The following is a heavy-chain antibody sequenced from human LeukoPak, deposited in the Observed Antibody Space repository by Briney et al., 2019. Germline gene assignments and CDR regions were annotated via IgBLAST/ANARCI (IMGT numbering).Heavy chain of an antibody. J-gene: IGHJ3*02. V-gene: IGHV3-53*01. CDR2: IYSGGST. CDR3: ARVGVVPAAIPDGFDI. D-gene: IGHD2-2*01. Sequence: SGGSLRLSCAASGFAVISNYMSWVRQAPGKGLEWVSVIYSGGSTYYADSVKGRFTISRDNSKNTLYLQMNSLTAEDTAVYYCARVGVVPAAIPDGFDIWGQGTMVTVSS. CDR1: GFAVISNY.